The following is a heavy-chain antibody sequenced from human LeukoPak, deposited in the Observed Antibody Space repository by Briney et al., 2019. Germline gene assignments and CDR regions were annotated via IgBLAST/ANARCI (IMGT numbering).Heavy chain of an antibody. J-gene: IGHJ3*02. CDR3: ARDRDYYDSSGGGAFEI. V-gene: IGHV3-64*01. CDR1: GFTFSSYA. Sequence: GGSLRLSCAASGFTFSSYAMHWVRQAPGKGLEYVSAISSNGGSTYYANSVKGRFTISRDNSKNTLYLQMGSLRAEDMAVYYCARDRDYYDSSGGGAFEIWGQGTMVTVSS. D-gene: IGHD3-22*01. CDR2: ISSNGGST.